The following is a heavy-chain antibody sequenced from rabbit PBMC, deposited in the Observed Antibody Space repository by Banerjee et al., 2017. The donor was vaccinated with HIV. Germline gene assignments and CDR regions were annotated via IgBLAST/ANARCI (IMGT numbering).Heavy chain of an antibody. CDR3: ARDLTDAIGWNFGW. CDR1: RFSFSSRYY. J-gene: IGHJ4*01. Sequence: QSLEESGGGLVKPGASLTLTCTASRFSFSSRYYISWVRQAPGKGLEWIACIDAGSSGITYYASWAKGRFTISKTSSTTVTLQMTSLTAADTATYFCARDLTDAIGWNFGWWGPGTLVTVS. V-gene: IGHV1S40*01. D-gene: IGHD4-1*01. CDR2: IDAGSSGIT.